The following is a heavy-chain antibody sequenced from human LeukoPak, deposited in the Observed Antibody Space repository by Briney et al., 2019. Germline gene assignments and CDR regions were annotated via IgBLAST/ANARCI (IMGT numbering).Heavy chain of an antibody. Sequence: GGSLRLSCAVSGFNLSNYAMNWVRQAPGEGLAWVALIWFDGSNDYYVDPVRGRFTISRDNSKDTVFLQMNSLTVDDTAVYYCARSVGGTTGTIDSWGRGTLVTVS. CDR2: IWFDGSND. CDR3: ARSVGGTTGTIDS. D-gene: IGHD1/OR15-1a*01. CDR1: GFNLSNYA. J-gene: IGHJ5*01. V-gene: IGHV3-33*01.